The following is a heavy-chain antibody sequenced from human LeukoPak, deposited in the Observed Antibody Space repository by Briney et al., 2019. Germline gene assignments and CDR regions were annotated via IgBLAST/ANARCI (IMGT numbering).Heavy chain of an antibody. CDR1: GFTFSSYE. Sequence: GGSLRLSCAASGFTFSSYEMNWVRQAPGKGLEWVSYISSSGSTIYYADSVKGRFTISRDNAKNSLYLQMNSLRAEDTAVYYCAELGITMIGGVRGKGTTVAISS. D-gene: IGHD3-10*02. CDR3: AELGITMIGGV. J-gene: IGHJ6*04. CDR2: ISSSGSTI. V-gene: IGHV3-48*03.